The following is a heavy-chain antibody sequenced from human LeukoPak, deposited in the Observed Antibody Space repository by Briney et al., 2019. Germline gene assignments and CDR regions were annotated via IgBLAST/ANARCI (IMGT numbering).Heavy chain of an antibody. CDR3: AREYSGSYYYGMDV. CDR2: ISYDGSNK. J-gene: IGHJ6*02. V-gene: IGHV3-30*03. Sequence: GGSLRLSCAASGFTFSSYGMHWVRQAPGKGLEWVAVISYDGSNKYYADSVKGRFTISRDNSKNTLYLQMNSLRAEDTAVYYCAREYSGSYYYGMDVWGQGTAVTVSS. D-gene: IGHD1-26*01. CDR1: GFTFSSYG.